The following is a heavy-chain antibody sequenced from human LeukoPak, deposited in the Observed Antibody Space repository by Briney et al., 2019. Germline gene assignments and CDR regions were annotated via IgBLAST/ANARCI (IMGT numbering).Heavy chain of an antibody. V-gene: IGHV3-21*01. D-gene: IGHD5-18*01. CDR3: ARDCERGYSYGWC. CDR1: GISITGYS. CDR2: ITSDSTYI. Sequence: PGGSLRLSCEASGISITGYSLNWIRHAPGKGLEWVATITSDSTYISHAASVRGRFTISRDNAKNSVFLQMDSLRAADTAIYFCARDCERGYSYGWCWGQGTVVTVSS. J-gene: IGHJ4*02.